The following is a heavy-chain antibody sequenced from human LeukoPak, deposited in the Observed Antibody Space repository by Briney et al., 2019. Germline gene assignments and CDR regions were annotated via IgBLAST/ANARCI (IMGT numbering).Heavy chain of an antibody. CDR2: AYYSGST. D-gene: IGHD3-22*01. V-gene: IGHV4-59*01. Sequence: SETLSLTCTVSGGSINNYYWSWIRQPPGKGLEWIGFAYYSGSTNYNPSLESRVTISVDTSKNQFSLKLSSVTAADTAVYYCARGTMMVGPWGQGTLVTVSS. CDR3: ARGTMMVGP. J-gene: IGHJ5*02. CDR1: GGSINNYY.